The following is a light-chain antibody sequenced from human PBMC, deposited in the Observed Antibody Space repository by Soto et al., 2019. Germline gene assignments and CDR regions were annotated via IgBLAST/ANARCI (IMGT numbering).Light chain of an antibody. Sequence: ETVMTHSPAAVTVSQEASATHSCRASQSVSSNLAWYQQKPGQAPRLLIYDTSTRATGVPARFSGSGSGTEFTLTISSLQSEDFGIYYCQQYDYWWTFCQGTKVDIK. CDR1: QSVSSN. J-gene: IGKJ1*01. CDR2: DTS. V-gene: IGKV3-15*01. CDR3: QQYDYWWT.